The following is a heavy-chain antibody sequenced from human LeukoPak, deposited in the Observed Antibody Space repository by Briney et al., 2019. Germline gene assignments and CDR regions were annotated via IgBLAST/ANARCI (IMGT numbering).Heavy chain of an antibody. CDR2: LSSSSSYT. V-gene: IGHV3-11*06. D-gene: IGHD3-10*01. CDR3: ARDFYGSGSSIIDY. CDR1: GFTFDDYY. Sequence: GGSLRHSCAASGFTFDDYYMSWIRPAPGKAREWGSYLSSSSSYTNYADSVKSRFTISRDNAKHPLYLQMNSLRAEDTAVYYCARDFYGSGSSIIDYWGQGTLATVSS. J-gene: IGHJ4*02.